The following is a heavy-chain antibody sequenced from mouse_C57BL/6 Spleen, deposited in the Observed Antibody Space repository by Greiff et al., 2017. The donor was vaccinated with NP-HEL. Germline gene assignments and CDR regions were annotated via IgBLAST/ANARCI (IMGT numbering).Heavy chain of an antibody. CDR3: TTRDYYGSRGFAY. V-gene: IGHV14-4*01. J-gene: IGHJ3*01. CDR1: GFNIKDDY. CDR2: IDPENGDT. D-gene: IGHD1-1*01. Sequence: VQLQQSGAELVRPGASVKLSCTASGFNIKDDYMHWVKQRPEQGLEWIGWIDPENGDTEYASKFQGKATITADTSSNTAYLQLSSLTSEDTAVYYCTTRDYYGSRGFAYWGQGTLVTVSA.